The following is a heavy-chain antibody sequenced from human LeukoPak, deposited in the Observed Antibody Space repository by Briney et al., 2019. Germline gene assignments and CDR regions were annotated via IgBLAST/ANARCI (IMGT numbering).Heavy chain of an antibody. CDR2: IYYSGST. D-gene: IGHD6-19*01. J-gene: IGHJ4*02. V-gene: IGHV4-39*01. CDR1: GGSISSSSYY. Sequence: SETLSLTCTVSGGSISSSSYYWGWIRQPPGKGLEWIGSIYYSGSTYYNPSLKSRVTISVDTSKNQFSLKLSSVTAADTAVYYCASLPKAVAGNFDYWGQGTLVTVSS. CDR3: ASLPKAVAGNFDY.